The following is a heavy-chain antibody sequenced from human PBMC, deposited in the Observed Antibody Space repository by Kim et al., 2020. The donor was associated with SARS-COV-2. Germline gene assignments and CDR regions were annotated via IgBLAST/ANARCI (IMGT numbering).Heavy chain of an antibody. Sequence: SETLSLTCTVSGGSISSYYWSWIRQPPGKGLEWIGYIYYSGSTNYSPSLKSRVTISVDTSKNQFSLKLSSVTAADTAVYYCARRIYSSSSFDPWGQGTLVTVSS. CDR1: GGSISSYY. D-gene: IGHD6-6*01. CDR3: ARRIYSSSSFDP. J-gene: IGHJ5*02. CDR2: IYYSGST. V-gene: IGHV4-59*08.